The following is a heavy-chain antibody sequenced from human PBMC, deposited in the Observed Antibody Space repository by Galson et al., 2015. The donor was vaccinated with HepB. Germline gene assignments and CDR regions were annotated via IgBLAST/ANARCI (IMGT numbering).Heavy chain of an antibody. Sequence: QSGAEVKKPGESLRISCKASGYTFTSYYMHWVRQAPGQGLEWMGIINPSSGSTSYAQKFQGRVTMTRDTSTSTVYMELSSLRSEDTAVYYCARDGMYSSGGGYWGQGTLVTVSS. D-gene: IGHD6-25*01. CDR1: GYTFTSYY. CDR3: ARDGMYSSGGGY. CDR2: INPSSGST. V-gene: IGHV1-46*01. J-gene: IGHJ4*02.